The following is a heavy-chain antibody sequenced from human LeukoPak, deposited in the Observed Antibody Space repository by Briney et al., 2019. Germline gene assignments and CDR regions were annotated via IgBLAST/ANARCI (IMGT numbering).Heavy chain of an antibody. D-gene: IGHD3-10*01. J-gene: IGHJ4*02. CDR3: ARVYYGSGSYSALNFDY. V-gene: IGHV1-24*01. Sequence: ASVKVSCKVSGYTLTELSMHWVRQAPGKGLEWMGGFDPEDGETIYAQKFQGRVTMTEDTSTDTAYMELSSLRSEDTAVYYCARVYYGSGSYSALNFDYWGQGTLVTVSS. CDR2: FDPEDGET. CDR1: GYTLTELS.